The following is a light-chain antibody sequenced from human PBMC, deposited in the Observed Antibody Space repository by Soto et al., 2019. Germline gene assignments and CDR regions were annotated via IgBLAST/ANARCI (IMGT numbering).Light chain of an antibody. CDR1: SSDVGGYNY. V-gene: IGLV2-14*01. CDR2: EVS. Sequence: QSVLTQPASVSGSPGQSITISCTGTSSDVGGYNYVSWYQQHPGKAPKLMIFEVSNRPSGVSYRFSGSKSDNTASLTISGLQAEDEADYYCSSYRSSGTYAFGTGTKLTVL. J-gene: IGLJ1*01. CDR3: SSYRSSGTYA.